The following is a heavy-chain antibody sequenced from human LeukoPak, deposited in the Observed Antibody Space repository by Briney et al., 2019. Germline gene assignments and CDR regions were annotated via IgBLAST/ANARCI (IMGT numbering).Heavy chain of an antibody. Sequence: GGSLRLSCAASGFTFSSYAMSWVRQAPGKGLEWVSAISGSGGSTYYADSVKGRFTISRDNSKNSLYLQMNSLRTEDTALYYCAKDIHSRWGDGYNYDYWGQGTLVTVSS. V-gene: IGHV3-43*02. J-gene: IGHJ4*02. CDR2: ISGSGGST. CDR3: AKDIHSRWGDGYNYDY. D-gene: IGHD5-12*01. CDR1: GFTFSSYA.